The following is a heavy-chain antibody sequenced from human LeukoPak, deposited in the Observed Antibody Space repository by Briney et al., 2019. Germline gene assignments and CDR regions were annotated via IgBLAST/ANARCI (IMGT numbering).Heavy chain of an antibody. Sequence: GSLRLSCAASGFTFSSYGMHWVRQAPGKGLEWVAFIRYDGSNKYYADSVKGRFTISRDNSKNTLYLQMNSLRAEDTAVYYCAKVPIFGVVIPYFDYWGQGTLVTVSS. J-gene: IGHJ4*02. CDR1: GFTFSSYG. CDR2: IRYDGSNK. CDR3: AKVPIFGVVIPYFDY. V-gene: IGHV3-30*02. D-gene: IGHD3-3*01.